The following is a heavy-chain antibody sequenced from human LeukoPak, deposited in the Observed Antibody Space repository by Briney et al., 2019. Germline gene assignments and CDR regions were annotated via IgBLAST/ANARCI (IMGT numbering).Heavy chain of an antibody. D-gene: IGHD6-19*01. CDR1: GYTFTSYG. CDR2: ISAYNGNT. J-gene: IGHJ6*02. CDR3: ARDSSGWYDSVLDV. V-gene: IGHV1-18*01. Sequence: ASVKVSCKASGYTFTSYGISWVRQAPGQGLEWMGWISAYNGNTNYAQKLQGRVTMTTDTSTSTAYMELRSLRSGDTAVYYCARDSSGWYDSVLDVWGQGTTVTASS.